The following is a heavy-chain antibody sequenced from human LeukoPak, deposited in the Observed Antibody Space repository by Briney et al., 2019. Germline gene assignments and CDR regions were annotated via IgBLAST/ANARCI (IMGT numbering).Heavy chain of an antibody. V-gene: IGHV3-23*01. CDR2: FSGNGGTT. Sequence: GGSLSLSCAASGFTFSNYAMNWVRQAPGKGLEWVSAFSGNGGTTYYADSVKGRFTISRDNSKNTLYLQMNSLRAEDTAVYYCAKDVGYCASTTCCKPFDYWGQGGLVSVSS. J-gene: IGHJ4*02. D-gene: IGHD2-2*01. CDR1: GFTFSNYA. CDR3: AKDVGYCASTTCCKPFDY.